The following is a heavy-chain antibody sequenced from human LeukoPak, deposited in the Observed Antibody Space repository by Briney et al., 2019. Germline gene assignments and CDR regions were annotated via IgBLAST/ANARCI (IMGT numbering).Heavy chain of an antibody. Sequence: SETLSLTCTVSGGSVSSDSYYWSGIRQPPGKGLEWIGYIYYSGSTNYNPSLKSRVTISVDTSKNQFSLKLSSVTAADTAVFYCARVASGYDVFDIWGQGTMVTVSS. CDR2: IYYSGST. CDR3: ARVASGYDVFDI. V-gene: IGHV4-61*01. CDR1: GGSVSSDSYY. D-gene: IGHD3-3*01. J-gene: IGHJ3*02.